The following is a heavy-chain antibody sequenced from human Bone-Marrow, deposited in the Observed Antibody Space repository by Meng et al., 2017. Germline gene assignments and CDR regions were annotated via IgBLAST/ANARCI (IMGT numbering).Heavy chain of an antibody. Sequence: GGSLRLSCAASGFTVSSNYMSWVRQAPGEGLEWVSVIYSGGSTYYADSVKGRFTISRDNSKNTLYLQMNSLRAEDTAVYYCARGVLRYFDWLSQGGDYWGQRTLVTVSS. V-gene: IGHV3-53*05. D-gene: IGHD3-9*01. J-gene: IGHJ4*02. CDR2: IYSGGST. CDR3: ARGVLRYFDWLSQGGDY. CDR1: GFTVSSNY.